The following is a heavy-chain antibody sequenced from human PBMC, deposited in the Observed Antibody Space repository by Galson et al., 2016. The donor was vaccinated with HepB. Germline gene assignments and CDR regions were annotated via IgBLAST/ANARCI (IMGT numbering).Heavy chain of an antibody. J-gene: IGHJ4*02. CDR3: ARVITFYDLMDC. V-gene: IGHV3-7*03. Sequence: DGGKTYHVDSVKGRFTISRDTAKNSLYLQMNSLRAEDTAVYFCARVITFYDLMDCWGQGAVVTVSS. D-gene: IGHD3-3*01. CDR2: DGGKT.